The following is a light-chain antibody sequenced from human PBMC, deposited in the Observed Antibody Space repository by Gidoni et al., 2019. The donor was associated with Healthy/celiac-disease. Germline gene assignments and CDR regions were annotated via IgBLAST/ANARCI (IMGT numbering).Light chain of an antibody. CDR1: KLGDKY. Sequence: SYALTPPPSVSVSPGQTASITCSGDKLGDKYACWYQQKPGQSPVLVIYQDSKRPSGIPERFSGSNSGNTATLTISGTQAMDEADYYCQAWAVFGGGTKLTVL. J-gene: IGLJ2*01. CDR3: QAWAV. V-gene: IGLV3-1*01. CDR2: QDS.